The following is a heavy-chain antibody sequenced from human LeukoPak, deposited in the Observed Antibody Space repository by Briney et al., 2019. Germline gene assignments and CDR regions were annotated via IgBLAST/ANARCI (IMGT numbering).Heavy chain of an antibody. CDR2: INGDGSTT. V-gene: IGHV3-74*01. CDR1: GFTFSSYW. J-gene: IGHJ4*02. D-gene: IGHD2-2*01. Sequence: GGSLRLSCAASGFTFSSYWMHWVRQAPGKGLVWVSHINGDGSTTSYADSVKGRFTISRDNAKNTLYLQMNSLRGEDTAVYYCARDRSYAQDYWGQGTLVTVSS. CDR3: ARDRSYAQDY.